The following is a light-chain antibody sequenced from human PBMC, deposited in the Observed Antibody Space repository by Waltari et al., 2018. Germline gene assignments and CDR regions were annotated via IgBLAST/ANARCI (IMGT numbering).Light chain of an antibody. CDR2: DAS. V-gene: IGKV1-33*01. CDR1: HDISNY. CDR3: QQYDNFIT. Sequence: DIQMTQSPSSLSASVGDRVTIACQASHDISNYLNWYQQKPGEAPKLLIYDASTLETGVPSRCSGSGSGTDVTFTISSVQPEDVATYYCQQYDNFITFGQGTRLEIK. J-gene: IGKJ5*01.